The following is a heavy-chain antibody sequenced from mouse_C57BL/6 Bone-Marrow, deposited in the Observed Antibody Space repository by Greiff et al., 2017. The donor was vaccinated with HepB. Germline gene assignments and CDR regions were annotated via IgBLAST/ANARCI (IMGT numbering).Heavy chain of an antibody. Sequence: EVHLVESGGGLVQPKGSLKLSCAASGFSFNTYAMTWVRQAPGKGLEWVARIRSKSNNYATYYADSVKDRFTISRENSESMLYLQMNNLKTEDTAMYYCVRGTRYFDVWGTGTTVTVSS. V-gene: IGHV10-1*01. D-gene: IGHD3-3*01. CDR3: VRGTRYFDV. J-gene: IGHJ1*03. CDR1: GFSFNTYA. CDR2: IRSKSNNYAT.